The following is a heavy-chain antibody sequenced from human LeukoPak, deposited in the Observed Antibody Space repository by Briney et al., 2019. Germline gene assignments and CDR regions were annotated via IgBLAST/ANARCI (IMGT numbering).Heavy chain of an antibody. D-gene: IGHD2-15*01. Sequence: PSETLSLTCSVSGDSISSDVYYWSWIRQPAGKGLEWIGRIYASGSTTYNSSLKSRVTISIDTAKNQFSLKLTYVTAADTAVYYCAGTRRYCSGGSCYNWFDPWGQGTLVTVPS. CDR1: GDSISSDVYY. CDR2: IYASGST. V-gene: IGHV4-61*02. CDR3: AGTRRYCSGGSCYNWFDP. J-gene: IGHJ5*02.